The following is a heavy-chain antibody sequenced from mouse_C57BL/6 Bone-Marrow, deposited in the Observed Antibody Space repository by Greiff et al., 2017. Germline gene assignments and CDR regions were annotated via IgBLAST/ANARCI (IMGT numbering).Heavy chain of an antibody. D-gene: IGHD3-3*01. CDR2: ISYDGSN. CDR3: AREGTLYAMDY. Sequence: ESGPGLVKPSQSLSLTCSVTGYSITSGYYWNWIRQFPGNKLEWMGYISYDGSNNYNPSLKNRISITRDTSKNQFFLKLNSVTTEDTATYYCAREGTLYAMDYWGQGTSVTVSS. V-gene: IGHV3-6*01. J-gene: IGHJ4*01. CDR1: GYSITSGYY.